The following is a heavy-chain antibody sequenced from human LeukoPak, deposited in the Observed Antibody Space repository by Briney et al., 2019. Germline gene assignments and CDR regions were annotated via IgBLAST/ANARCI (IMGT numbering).Heavy chain of an antibody. CDR1: GGSISSYY. J-gene: IGHJ4*02. V-gene: IGHV4-59*01. Sequence: PSETLPLTCTVSGGSISSYYWSWIRQPPGKGLEWIGYIYYSGSTNYNPSLKSRVTISVDTSKNQFSLKLSSVTAADTAVYYCARVFHSGWLLRYYFDYWGQGTLVTVSS. CDR2: IYYSGST. D-gene: IGHD6-19*01. CDR3: ARVFHSGWLLRYYFDY.